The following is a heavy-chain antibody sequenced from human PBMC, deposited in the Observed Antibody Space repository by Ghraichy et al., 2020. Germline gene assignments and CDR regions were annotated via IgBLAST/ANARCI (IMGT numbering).Heavy chain of an antibody. CDR2: IYYSGST. J-gene: IGHJ6*02. V-gene: IGHV4-59*01. D-gene: IGHD2-15*01. Sequence: SETLSLTCTVSGGSISSYYWSWIRQPPGKGLEWIGYIYYSGSTNYNPSLKSRVTISVDTSKNQFSLKLSSVTAVDTAVYYCARDPVVVAAPGGMDVWGQGTTVTVSS. CDR1: GGSISSYY. CDR3: ARDPVVVAAPGGMDV.